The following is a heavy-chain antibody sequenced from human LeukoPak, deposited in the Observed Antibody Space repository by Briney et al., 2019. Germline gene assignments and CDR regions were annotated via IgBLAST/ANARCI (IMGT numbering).Heavy chain of an antibody. CDR2: ISSCTSYI. Sequence: GGSLRLSCAASGFTFNTYTMNWVRQAPGKGLEWVSSISSCTSYILYADSVKGRFTTSRDNAKNSLYLQITSLRAEDTAVYYCARDPTSSWETAFDIWGQGTMVTVSS. CDR1: GFTFNTYT. CDR3: ARDPTSSWETAFDI. V-gene: IGHV3-21*01. D-gene: IGHD1-26*01. J-gene: IGHJ3*02.